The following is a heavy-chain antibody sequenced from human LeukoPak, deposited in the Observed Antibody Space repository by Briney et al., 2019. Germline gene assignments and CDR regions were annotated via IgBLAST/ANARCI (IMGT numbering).Heavy chain of an antibody. D-gene: IGHD3/OR15-3a*01. CDR3: ARSLGHAYAINY. CDR2: IFYSGDT. V-gene: IGHV4-59*08. Sequence: SETLSLTCIVSGDAISSYYWSWIRQPPGQGLEWIGYIFYSGDTDSDPSLKSRVTISLDMFKNQFSLNLRSVTAADTAVYYCARSLGHAYAINYWGQGILVTVSS. CDR1: GDAISSYY. J-gene: IGHJ4*02.